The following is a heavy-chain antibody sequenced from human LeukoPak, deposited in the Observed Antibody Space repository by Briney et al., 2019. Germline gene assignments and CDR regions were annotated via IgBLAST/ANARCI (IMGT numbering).Heavy chain of an antibody. CDR3: ARDLRGSLDS. CDR1: GLSVSSNY. D-gene: IGHD3-10*01. J-gene: IGHJ4*02. V-gene: IGHV3-53*01. Sequence: GGSLRLSCAASGLSVSSNYMSWVRQAPGRGLEWVSVIYSGGSRYYAVSVKGRFTISRHNSNNTLYLQMNSLRAEDTAVYYCARDLRGSLDSWGQGTLVTVSS. CDR2: IYSGGSR.